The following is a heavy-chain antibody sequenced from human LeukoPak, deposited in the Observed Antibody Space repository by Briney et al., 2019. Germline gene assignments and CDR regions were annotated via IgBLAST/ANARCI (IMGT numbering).Heavy chain of an antibody. CDR3: ATGGSSWPRAFHI. D-gene: IGHD6-13*01. CDR1: GGSISSYY. J-gene: IGHJ3*02. CDR2: IHHSGST. Sequence: SETLSLTCTVSGGSISSYYWSWIRQPPGKGLEWIGYIHHSGSTNYNPSLKSRVTISVDTPKNQFSLKLNSVTAADTAVYYCATGGSSWPRAFHIWGQGTMVAVSS. V-gene: IGHV4-59*01.